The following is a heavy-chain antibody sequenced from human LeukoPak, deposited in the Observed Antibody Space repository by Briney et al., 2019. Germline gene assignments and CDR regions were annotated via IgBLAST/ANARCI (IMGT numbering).Heavy chain of an antibody. CDR1: GYTFTSYG. V-gene: IGHV1-18*01. CDR2: ISAYSGDT. CDR3: ARDSDPGEVGLYFDY. Sequence: ASVKVSCKASGYTFTSYGISWVRQAPGQGLEWMGWISAYSGDTNCAQKFQGRATMTTDTSTSTAYMELRSLSSDDTAVYYCARDSDPGEVGLYFDYWGQGTLVTVSS. J-gene: IGHJ4*02. D-gene: IGHD3-10*01.